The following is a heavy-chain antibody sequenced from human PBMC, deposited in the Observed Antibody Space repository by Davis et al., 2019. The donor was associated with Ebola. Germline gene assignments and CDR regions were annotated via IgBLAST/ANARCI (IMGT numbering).Heavy chain of an antibody. Sequence: SETLSLTCSVSGGSINSNYWSWIRQPPGKGLEWIGYIYYSGSTNYNPSLKSRVTISLDAPKDQFSLKLSSVTAADTAVYYCARVVGSYYYGMDVWGQGTTVTVSS. CDR2: IYYSGST. D-gene: IGHD1-26*01. V-gene: IGHV4-59*12. J-gene: IGHJ6*02. CDR3: ARVVGSYYYGMDV. CDR1: GGSINSNY.